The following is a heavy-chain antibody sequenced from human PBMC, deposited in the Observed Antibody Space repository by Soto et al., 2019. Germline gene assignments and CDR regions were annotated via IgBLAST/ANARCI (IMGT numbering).Heavy chain of an antibody. CDR2: IDSGSNTI. CDR1: GFTFSSYS. J-gene: IGHJ4*02. Sequence: EVQLVESGGGLVQPGGSLRLSCVASGFTFSSYSMNWVRQAPGKGLEWVSYIDSGSNTIYYAESVKGRFTISRDHAKNSLYLQMNSLRDEETAVYYCARDILRYCSGTTCHSYYFDYWGQGTLVTVSS. V-gene: IGHV3-48*02. D-gene: IGHD2-2*01. CDR3: ARDILRYCSGTTCHSYYFDY.